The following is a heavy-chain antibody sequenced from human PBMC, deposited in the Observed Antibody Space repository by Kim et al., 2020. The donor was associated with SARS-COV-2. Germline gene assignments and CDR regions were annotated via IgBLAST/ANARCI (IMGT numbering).Heavy chain of an antibody. CDR3: ARGDMGQTYYGLDV. CDR2: INTNTANP. CDR1: GYSFSNYA. D-gene: IGHD2-15*01. V-gene: IGHV7-4-1*02. J-gene: IGHJ6*02. Sequence: ASVKVSCEASGYSFSNYALNWVRQAPGQGLEWMGWINTNTANPTFAQGLTGRFVFSLDTSANTAYLQINSLKAVDTAVYYCARGDMGQTYYGLDVWGQGTTVTVSS.